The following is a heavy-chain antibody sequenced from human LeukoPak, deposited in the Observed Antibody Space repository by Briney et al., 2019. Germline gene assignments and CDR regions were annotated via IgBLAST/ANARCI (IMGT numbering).Heavy chain of an antibody. CDR2: IYHNGGT. D-gene: IGHD6-19*01. V-gene: IGHV4-59*08. CDR3: ARHLRAVAGGRYFDY. J-gene: IGHJ4*02. Sequence: TSETLSLTCTVSGGSINNYYWSWIRQPPGKGLEWIGYIYHNGGTNYNPSLQSRLTISIDTSKNQFSLKLSSVTAADTAVYYCARHLRAVAGGRYFDYWGQGTQVTVSS. CDR1: GGSINNYY.